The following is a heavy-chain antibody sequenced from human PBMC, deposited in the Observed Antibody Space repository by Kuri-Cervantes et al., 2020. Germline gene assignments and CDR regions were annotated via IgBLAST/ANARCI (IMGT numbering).Heavy chain of an antibody. V-gene: IGHV4-34*01. J-gene: IGHJ6*02. D-gene: IGHD3-3*01. CDR2: INHSGST. Sequence: SETLSLTCAVYGGSFSGYYWSWIRQPPGKGLEWIGEINHSGSTNYNPSLKSRVTISVDTSKNQFSLKLSSVTAADTAVYYCARKQSTYYDFWQYYYYYGMDVWGQGTTVTVSS. CDR3: ARKQSTYYDFWQYYYYYGMDV. CDR1: GGSFSGYY.